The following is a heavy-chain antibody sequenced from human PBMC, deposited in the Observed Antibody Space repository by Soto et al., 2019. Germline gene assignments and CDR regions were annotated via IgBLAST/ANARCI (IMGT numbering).Heavy chain of an antibody. D-gene: IGHD3-22*01. CDR1: GFTFSSYV. Sequence: EVQLLESGGGLVQPGGSLRLSCAASGFTFSSYVMSWVRQAPGKGLEWVSGISGSGDNTYYADSVKGRFTISRDNSKNTLFLQMNSLRAEDTALYFCAKEMGDYYDSSGSWLDPWGQGTLVTVSS. V-gene: IGHV3-23*01. CDR3: AKEMGDYYDSSGSWLDP. CDR2: ISGSGDNT. J-gene: IGHJ5*02.